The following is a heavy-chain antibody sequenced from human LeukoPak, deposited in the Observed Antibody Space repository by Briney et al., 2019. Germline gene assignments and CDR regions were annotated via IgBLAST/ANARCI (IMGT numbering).Heavy chain of an antibody. CDR3: ARGDDSSGYSFDY. CDR1: GGSISSSSYY. V-gene: IGHV4-39*01. D-gene: IGHD3-22*01. Sequence: PSETLSLTCTVSGGSISSSSYYWGWIRQPPGKGLEWIGSIYYSGSTYYNPPLKSRVTISVDTSKNQFSLKLSSVTAADTAVYYCARGDDSSGYSFDYWGQGTLVTVSS. CDR2: IYYSGST. J-gene: IGHJ4*02.